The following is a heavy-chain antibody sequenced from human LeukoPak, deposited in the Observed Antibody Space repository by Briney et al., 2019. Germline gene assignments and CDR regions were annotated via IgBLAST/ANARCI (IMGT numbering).Heavy chain of an antibody. CDR2: INPSGGST. Sequence: SVKVSCKASGGTFSSYAISWVRQAPGQGLEWMGIINPSGGSTSYAQKFQGRVTITTDESTSTAYMELSSLRSEDTAVYYCASTHSSGYPSLTPYYYYYMDVWGKGTTVTVSS. CDR3: ASTHSSGYPSLTPYYYYYMDV. D-gene: IGHD3-22*01. CDR1: GGTFSSYA. J-gene: IGHJ6*03. V-gene: IGHV1-69*05.